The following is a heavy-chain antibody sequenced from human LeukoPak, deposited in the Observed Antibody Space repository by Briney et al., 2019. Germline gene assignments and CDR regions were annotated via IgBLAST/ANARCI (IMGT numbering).Heavy chain of an antibody. CDR1: GFNFRSSG. D-gene: IGHD5-12*01. V-gene: IGHV3-30*02. CDR3: ARGPSGYHNT. CDR2: IQSDTSQV. Sequence: PGGSPRLSCAASGFNFRSSGMHWVRQAPGTGLEWVAFIQSDTSQVYYADSVKGRFTISRDNSKNTLYLQMNSLRAEDTAVYYCARGPSGYHNTGGQGTLVTVSS. J-gene: IGHJ4*02.